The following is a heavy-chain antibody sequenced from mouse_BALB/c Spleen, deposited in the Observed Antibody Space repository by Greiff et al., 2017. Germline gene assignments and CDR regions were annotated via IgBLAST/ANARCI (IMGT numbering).Heavy chain of an antibody. J-gene: IGHJ2*01. Sequence: EVQLVESGGGLVKPGGSLKLSCAASGFTFSSYAMSWVRQSPEKRLEWVAEISSGGSYTYYPDTVTGRFTISRDNAKNTLYLEMSSLRSEDTAMYSCAREMDYGSFVYWGQGTTLTVSS. V-gene: IGHV5-9-4*01. D-gene: IGHD1-1*01. CDR1: GFTFSSYA. CDR2: ISSGGSYT. CDR3: AREMDYGSFVY.